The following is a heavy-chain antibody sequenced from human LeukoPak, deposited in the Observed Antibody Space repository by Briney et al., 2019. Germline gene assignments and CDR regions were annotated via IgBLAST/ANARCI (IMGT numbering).Heavy chain of an antibody. CDR1: GFTFSSYA. CDR2: ISSSSSYI. CDR3: ARGESRRWVSGYSSSSALYYYGMDV. Sequence: PGRSLRLSCAASGFTFSSYAMHWVRQAPGKGLEWVSSISSSSSYIYYADSVKGRFTISRDNAKNSLYLQMNSLRAEDTAVYYCARGESRRWVSGYSSSSALYYYGMDVWGQGTTVTVSS. V-gene: IGHV3-21*01. J-gene: IGHJ6*02. D-gene: IGHD6-6*01.